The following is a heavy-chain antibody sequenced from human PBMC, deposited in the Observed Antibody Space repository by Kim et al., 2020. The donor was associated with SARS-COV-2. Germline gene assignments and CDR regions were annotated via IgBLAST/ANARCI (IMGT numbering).Heavy chain of an antibody. CDR3: ARDDIVVVPAAMYY. Sequence: PSLKRRVTISVDTSKNQFSLKLSSVTAADTAVYYCARDDIVVVPAAMYYWGQGTLVAVSS. V-gene: IGHV4-34*01. D-gene: IGHD2-2*01. J-gene: IGHJ4*02.